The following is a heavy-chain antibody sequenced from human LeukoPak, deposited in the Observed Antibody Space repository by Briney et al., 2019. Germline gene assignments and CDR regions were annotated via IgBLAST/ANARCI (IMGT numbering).Heavy chain of an antibody. J-gene: IGHJ5*02. CDR3: ARVVVVPAGRWFDR. Sequence: SETLSLTCTVSGGSISGAYWSWIRQPAGKGLEWIGRIFSSGNSSYNPSLKSRVTISVDTSKNQFSLKLSSVTAADTAVYYCARVVVVPAGRWFDRWGQGTLVTVSS. V-gene: IGHV4-4*07. CDR2: IFSSGNS. D-gene: IGHD2-2*01. CDR1: GGSISGAY.